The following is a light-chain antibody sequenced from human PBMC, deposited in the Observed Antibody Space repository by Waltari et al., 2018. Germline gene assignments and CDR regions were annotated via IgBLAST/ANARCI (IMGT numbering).Light chain of an antibody. J-gene: IGLJ2*01. CDR2: AVS. CDR3: SSYAGSSKGV. V-gene: IGLV2-23*02. CDR1: SSHGGNYKR. Sequence: QSALTQPASVSGSPGQSITLSCTGTSSHGGNYKRVFWYQQHPGKAPKLMIYAVSKRPSGVSDRFSGSKSGDMASLTISGLQPEDEAEYFCSSYAGSSKGVFGGGTKVTVL.